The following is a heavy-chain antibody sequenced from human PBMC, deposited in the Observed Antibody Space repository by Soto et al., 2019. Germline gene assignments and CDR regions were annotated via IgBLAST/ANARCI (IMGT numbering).Heavy chain of an antibody. CDR1: GGSISSSNL. CDR3: ARSPRSISAGGIDY. Sequence: QVQLQESGPGLVKPSGTLSLTCAVSGGSISSSNLWTWVRQPPGKGLEWIGEIYHTGTTNYNPSLKRRVTISVDKSKNHFSLKLTSGTAADTAVYYCARSPRSISAGGIDYWGQGILVTASS. CDR2: IYHTGTT. V-gene: IGHV4-4*02. D-gene: IGHD6-13*01. J-gene: IGHJ4*02.